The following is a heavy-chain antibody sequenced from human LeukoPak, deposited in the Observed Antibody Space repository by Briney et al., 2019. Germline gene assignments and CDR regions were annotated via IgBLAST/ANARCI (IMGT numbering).Heavy chain of an antibody. V-gene: IGHV4-4*07. D-gene: IGHD6-13*01. J-gene: IGHJ3*02. CDR2: MYNSWNT. Sequence: PSETLSLTCTVSGGSISSYYWSWIRQPAGQGQGGIGRMYNSWNTDYNPSLKRRVTMSVDSTKNQFPLNLGSVTAADTGMDYCVPDPNRGSRGYAFNIWGQGTMVTVSS. CDR1: GGSISSYY. CDR3: VPDPNRGSRGYAFNI.